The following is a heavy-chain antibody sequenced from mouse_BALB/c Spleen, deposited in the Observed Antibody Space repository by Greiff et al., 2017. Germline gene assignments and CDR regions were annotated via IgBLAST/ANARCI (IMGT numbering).Heavy chain of an antibody. CDR1: GFTFSDYY. CDR3: ARAYGNYLYYFDY. CDR2: ISDGGSYT. V-gene: IGHV5-4*02. D-gene: IGHD2-10*02. Sequence: EVKVVESGGGLVKPGGSLKLSCAASGFTFSDYYMYWVRQTPEKRLEWVATISDGGSYTYYPDSVKGRFTISRDNAKNNLYLQMSSLKSEDTAMYYCARAYGNYLYYFDYWGQGTTLTVSS. J-gene: IGHJ2*01.